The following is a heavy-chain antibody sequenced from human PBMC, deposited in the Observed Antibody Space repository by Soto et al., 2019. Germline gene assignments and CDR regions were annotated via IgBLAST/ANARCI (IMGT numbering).Heavy chain of an antibody. CDR3: ARGRTAALIETRLFRVLFDL. D-gene: IGHD2-15*01. CDR1: GESPGGFH. Sequence: QVQLQQWGAGLLKPSETLSLTCAVSGESPGGFHWSWIRQPPGKGLEWIGEISRSGSTNYDPSLKSRVTMSMDTSRNQVSLKLSSVTDADTAVYYCARGRTAALIETRLFRVLFDLWGHGNLVIVSS. J-gene: IGHJ4*01. V-gene: IGHV4-34*01. CDR2: ISRSGST.